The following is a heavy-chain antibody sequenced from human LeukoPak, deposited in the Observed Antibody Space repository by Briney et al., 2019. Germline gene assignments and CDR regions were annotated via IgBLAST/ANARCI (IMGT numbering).Heavy chain of an antibody. Sequence: ASVKVSCKASGHTFTGYYMHWVRQAPGQGLEWMGWINANSGDTNYAQKFQGRVTMTRDTSISTAYMELSRLRSDDTAVYYWAKDPRYCSSTSCYYWGQGTLVTVSS. CDR1: GHTFTGYY. CDR3: AKDPRYCSSTSCYY. V-gene: IGHV1-2*02. D-gene: IGHD2-2*01. CDR2: INANSGDT. J-gene: IGHJ4*02.